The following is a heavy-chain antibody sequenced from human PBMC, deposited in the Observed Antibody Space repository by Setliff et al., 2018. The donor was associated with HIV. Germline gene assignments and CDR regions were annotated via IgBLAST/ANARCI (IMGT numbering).Heavy chain of an antibody. J-gene: IGHJ4*02. Sequence: PSETLSLTCAVYGGSFSGYYWSWIRQPPGKGLEWIGEINHSGSTNYNPSLKSRVTISVDTSKNEFSLKLSSMTAADTAVYYCARGIAVAGPYFDYWGQGTLVTVSS. D-gene: IGHD6-19*01. CDR2: INHSGST. CDR3: ARGIAVAGPYFDY. V-gene: IGHV4-34*01. CDR1: GGSFSGYY.